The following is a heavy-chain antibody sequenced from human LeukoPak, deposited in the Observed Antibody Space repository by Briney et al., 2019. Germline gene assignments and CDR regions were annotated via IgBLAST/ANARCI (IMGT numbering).Heavy chain of an antibody. J-gene: IGHJ4*02. V-gene: IGHV1-46*03. Sequence: ASVKVSCKASGYTFTSYYMHWVRQAPGQGLEWMGIINPSGGSTSYAQKFQGRVTMTRDTSTSTVYMELRSLRSEDTAVYYCATTTRHYSSSSTFDYWGQGTLVTVSS. CDR3: ATTTRHYSSSSTFDY. CDR2: INPSGGST. D-gene: IGHD6-6*01. CDR1: GYTFTSYY.